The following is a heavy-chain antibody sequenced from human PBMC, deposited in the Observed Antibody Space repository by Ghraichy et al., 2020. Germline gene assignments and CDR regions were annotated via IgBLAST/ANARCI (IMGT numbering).Heavy chain of an antibody. V-gene: IGHV3-33*01. J-gene: IGHJ4*02. Sequence: GGSLRLSCVAAGFTFSTYGMHWVRQAPGKGLEWVAVIWYDGSNKYYADSVKGRFTISRDNSRDTLYLQMNSLRAEDTALYYCARASGPFDYWGQGTLVTVSS. CDR1: GFTFSTYG. D-gene: IGHD3-10*01. CDR3: ARASGPFDY. CDR2: IWYDGSNK.